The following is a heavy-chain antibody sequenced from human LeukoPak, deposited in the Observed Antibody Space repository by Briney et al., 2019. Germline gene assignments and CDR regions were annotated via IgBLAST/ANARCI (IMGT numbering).Heavy chain of an antibody. J-gene: IGHJ4*02. CDR1: GYTFTSYY. CDR3: ARGGITIFGVVIMYFDY. D-gene: IGHD3-3*01. CDR2: INPSGGST. V-gene: IGHV1-46*01. Sequence: ASVKVSCKASGYTFTSYYMHWVRQAPGQGLEWMGIINPSGGSTSYAQKFQGRVTMTRDTSTSTVYMELSSLRSEDTAVYYCARGGITIFGVVIMYFDYWGQGTLVTVSS.